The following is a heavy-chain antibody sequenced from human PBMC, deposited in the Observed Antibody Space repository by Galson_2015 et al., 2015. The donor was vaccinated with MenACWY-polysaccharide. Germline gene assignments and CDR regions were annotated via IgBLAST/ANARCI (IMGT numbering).Heavy chain of an antibody. D-gene: IGHD3-10*01. CDR3: AKDSTDVGRGAGRSEH. J-gene: IGHJ4*02. Sequence: SLRLSCAASGFTFTSYAMSWVRQAPGKGLEWVSAIRSSGTNTYYADSVKGRFTISRDNSKNTLYPQMNSLRAEDTAVYYCAKDSTDVGRGAGRSEHGAQGTVDT. V-gene: IGHV3-23*01. CDR2: IRSSGTNT. CDR1: GFTFTSYA.